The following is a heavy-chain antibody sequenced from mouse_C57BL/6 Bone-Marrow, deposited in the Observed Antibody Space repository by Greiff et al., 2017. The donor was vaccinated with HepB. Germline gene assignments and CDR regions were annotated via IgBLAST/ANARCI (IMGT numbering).Heavy chain of an antibody. CDR3: ATPYDYAGAWFAY. Sequence: GRGLEWIGRIDPNSGGTKYNEKFKSKATLTVDKPSSTAYMQLSSLTSEDSAVYYCATPYDYAGAWFAYWGQGTLVTVSA. CDR2: IDPNSGGT. J-gene: IGHJ3*01. D-gene: IGHD2-4*01. V-gene: IGHV1-72*01.